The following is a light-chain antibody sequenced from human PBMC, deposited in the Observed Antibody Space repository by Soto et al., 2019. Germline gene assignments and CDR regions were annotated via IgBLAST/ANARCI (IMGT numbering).Light chain of an antibody. CDR3: QQYGSSRWT. CDR1: QSVSSIY. Sequence: EIVLTQSPGTLSLSPGERATLSCRASQSVSSIYLAWYQQKPGQAPRLLIYGASSRATGIPDRFSGSGSGTDFTLTISRLEAEDFAVYYCQQYGSSRWTFGQGTEVEI. V-gene: IGKV3-20*01. CDR2: GAS. J-gene: IGKJ1*01.